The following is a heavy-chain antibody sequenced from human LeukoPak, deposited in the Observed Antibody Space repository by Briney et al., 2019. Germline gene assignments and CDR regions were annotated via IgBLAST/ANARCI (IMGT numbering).Heavy chain of an antibody. V-gene: IGHV3-21*01. CDR2: ITTSSSYT. CDR1: GFTFSSYS. D-gene: IGHD1-26*01. Sequence: GGSLRLSCAASGFTFSSYSMNWVRQAPGKGLEWISSITTSSSYTFYADSVKGRFTISRDNAKNSLYLQMNSLRAEDTAVYYCAREGGEWELLRTFDYWGQGTLVTVSS. J-gene: IGHJ4*02. CDR3: AREGGEWELLRTFDY.